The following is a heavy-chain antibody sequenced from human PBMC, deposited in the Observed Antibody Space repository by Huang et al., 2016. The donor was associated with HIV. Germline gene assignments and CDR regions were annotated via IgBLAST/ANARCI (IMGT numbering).Heavy chain of an antibody. CDR1: GGSISSSSYY. D-gene: IGHD6-19*01. CDR2: SYYSGNT. J-gene: IGHJ6*02. Sequence: LQLQESGPGLVKSSETLSLICTVSGGSISSSSYYWGWISQPPGKGPGGIGSSYYSGNTSYNPPLKSRVIISVDTSKNQFSLKVNSVTAADTAVYYCARHGRVAGHYYNNMDVWGRGTTVTVSS. CDR3: ARHGRVAGHYYNNMDV. V-gene: IGHV4-39*01.